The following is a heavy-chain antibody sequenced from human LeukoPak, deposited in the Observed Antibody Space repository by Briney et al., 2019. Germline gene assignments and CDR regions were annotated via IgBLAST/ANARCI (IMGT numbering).Heavy chain of an antibody. CDR1: GGSIRSGGYY. Sequence: MASQTLSLTCTVSGGSIRSGGYYWSWIRQPAGKGLEWIGRIYTSGSTNYNPSLKSRVTISVDTSKNQFSLKLSSVTAADTAVYYCARADPVFGVVPDYFDYWGQGTLVTVSS. J-gene: IGHJ4*02. CDR3: ARADPVFGVVPDYFDY. D-gene: IGHD3-3*01. CDR2: IYTSGST. V-gene: IGHV4-61*02.